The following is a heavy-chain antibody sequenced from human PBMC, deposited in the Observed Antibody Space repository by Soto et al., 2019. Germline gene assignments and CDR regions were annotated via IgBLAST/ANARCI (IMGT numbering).Heavy chain of an antibody. J-gene: IGHJ5*02. V-gene: IGHV1-18*01. Sequence: GASVKVSCKASGYTFTSYGISWVRQAPGQGLEWMGWISAYKGNTNYAQNLQGRVTMTTDSSTTTAYMELRSLRSDDTAVYYCARTIVGTNTTGFDPWGQGTMVTVSS. CDR3: ARTIVGTNTTGFDP. D-gene: IGHD1-26*01. CDR2: ISAYKGNT. CDR1: GYTFTSYG.